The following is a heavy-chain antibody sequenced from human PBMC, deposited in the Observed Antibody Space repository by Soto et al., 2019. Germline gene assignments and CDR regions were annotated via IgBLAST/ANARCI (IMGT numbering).Heavy chain of an antibody. CDR1: EFTFTYAW. Sequence: LRLSCAASEFTFTYAWMSWVRQAPGKGLEWVGRIKSKTDGGTTDYAAPVEGRFTISRDESQNTLYLQMNSLKTEDTDVYYCTSLYYGHWGQGTLVTVSS. CDR3: TSLYYGH. J-gene: IGHJ4*02. CDR2: IKSKTDGGTT. V-gene: IGHV3-15*01. D-gene: IGHD3-16*02.